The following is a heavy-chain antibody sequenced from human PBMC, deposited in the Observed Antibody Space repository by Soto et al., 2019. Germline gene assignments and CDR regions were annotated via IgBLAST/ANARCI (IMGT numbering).Heavy chain of an antibody. CDR1: GFPFSDHA. V-gene: IGHV3-23*01. Sequence: EVQLLESGGGLVQPGGSLRLSCAASGFPFSDHAMHWVRQTPGKGLEWVSAITGRGDSTYYADSAKGRFTISRDNSKSTLYLQMMSLRAEDTAVYYCAKDLYVQPPSGWFDPWGQGTVVTVSS. D-gene: IGHD1-26*01. CDR2: ITGRGDST. CDR3: AKDLYVQPPSGWFDP. J-gene: IGHJ5*02.